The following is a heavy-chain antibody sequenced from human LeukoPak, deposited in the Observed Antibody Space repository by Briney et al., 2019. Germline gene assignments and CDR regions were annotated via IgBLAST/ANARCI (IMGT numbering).Heavy chain of an antibody. CDR1: GYSFTAYY. Sequence: ASVKVSCKASGYSFTAYYIHWVRQAPGQGLEWMGWINAGNGNTKYSQKFQGRVTITRDTSASTAYMELSSLRSEDTAVYYCARVTGRYCSGGSCYYYYYGMDVWGQGTTVTVSS. D-gene: IGHD2-15*01. V-gene: IGHV1-3*01. CDR3: ARVTGRYCSGGSCYYYYYGMDV. CDR2: INAGNGNT. J-gene: IGHJ6*02.